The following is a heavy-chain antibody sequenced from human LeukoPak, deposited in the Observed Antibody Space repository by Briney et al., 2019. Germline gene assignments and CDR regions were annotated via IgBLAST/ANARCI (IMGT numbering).Heavy chain of an antibody. CDR1: GYTFTDYY. D-gene: IGHD6-19*01. Sequence: ASVKVSCKASGYTFTDYYINWVRQAPGQGLECMGIINPSGGSTSYAQKFQGRVTMTRDMSTSTVYMELSSLRSEDTAVYYCARDLGRWLVRFDYWGQGTLVTVSS. CDR2: INPSGGST. V-gene: IGHV1-46*01. J-gene: IGHJ4*02. CDR3: ARDLGRWLVRFDY.